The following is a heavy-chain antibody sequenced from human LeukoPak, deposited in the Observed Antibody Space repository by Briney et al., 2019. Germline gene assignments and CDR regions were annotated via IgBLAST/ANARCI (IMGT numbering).Heavy chain of an antibody. CDR2: INAGNGNT. J-gene: IGHJ3*02. Sequence: ASVKVSCKASGYTFTSYAMHWVRQPPGQRLEWMGWINAGNGNTKYSQKFQGRVTITRDTSASTAYMELSSLRSEDTSVYYCASRWLRNDAFDIWGQGTMVTVSS. V-gene: IGHV1-3*01. CDR3: ASRWLRNDAFDI. CDR1: GYTFTSYA. D-gene: IGHD5-12*01.